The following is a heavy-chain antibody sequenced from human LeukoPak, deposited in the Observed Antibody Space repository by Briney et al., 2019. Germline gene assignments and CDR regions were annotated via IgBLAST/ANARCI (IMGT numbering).Heavy chain of an antibody. Sequence: PGGSLRLSCAASGFTFSSYAMSWVRQAPGKGLEWVSAISGSGGSTYYADSVKGRFTISRDNSKNTLYLQMNSLRAEDTAVYYCAKRPSHGSGSYHFDYWGQGTLVTVSS. D-gene: IGHD3-10*01. CDR1: GFTFSSYA. CDR2: ISGSGGST. V-gene: IGHV3-23*01. J-gene: IGHJ4*02. CDR3: AKRPSHGSGSYHFDY.